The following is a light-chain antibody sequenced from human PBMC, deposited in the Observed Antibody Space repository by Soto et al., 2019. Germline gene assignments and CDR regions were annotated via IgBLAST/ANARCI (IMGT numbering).Light chain of an antibody. CDR3: QQYGGSPLT. V-gene: IGKV3-20*01. J-gene: IGKJ4*01. CDR2: GAS. Sequence: EIVLTQSPGTLSLPPGERATLSCRASQSVRSSLAWYQQKPGQAPRLLISGASNRATGIPDRFSGSGSGTDFTLTISRLEPEDFAVYFCQQYGGSPLTFGGGTKVEIK. CDR1: QSVRSS.